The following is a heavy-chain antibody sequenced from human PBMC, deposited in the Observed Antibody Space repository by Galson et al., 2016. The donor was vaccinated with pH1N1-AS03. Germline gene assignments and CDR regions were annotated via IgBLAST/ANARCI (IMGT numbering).Heavy chain of an antibody. CDR1: GFHLNDYA. Sequence: SLRLSCAVSGFHLNDYAMHWVRQAPGKGQEWMAAVSNDGNNKWYADSVKGRFTISRDNSKNTLYLQVNSVRAEDTAVYYCARDALLSLPGGIDYWGQGTLVAVSS. D-gene: IGHD2/OR15-2a*01. CDR2: VSNDGNNK. V-gene: IGHV3-30*04. CDR3: ARDALLSLPGGIDY. J-gene: IGHJ4*02.